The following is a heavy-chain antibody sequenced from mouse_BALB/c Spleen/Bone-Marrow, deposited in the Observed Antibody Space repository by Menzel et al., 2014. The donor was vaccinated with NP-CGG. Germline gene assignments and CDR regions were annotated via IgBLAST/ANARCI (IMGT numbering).Heavy chain of an antibody. D-gene: IGHD4-1*01. J-gene: IGHJ2*01. V-gene: IGHV1-54*03. CDR3: ARRLTGTLYFDY. CDR2: INPGSGAT. Sequence: QVQLQQPGAELVRPGTSVKVSCKASGYAFTNYLIEWVKQRPGQGLEWIGVINPGSGATNYNENFKGKATLTADKSSSXPYMQLSSLTSDDSAVYFCARRLTGTLYFDYWGQGTTLTVSS. CDR1: GYAFTNYL.